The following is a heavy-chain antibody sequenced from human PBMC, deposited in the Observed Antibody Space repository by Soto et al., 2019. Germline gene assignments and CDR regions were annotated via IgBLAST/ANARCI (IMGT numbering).Heavy chain of an antibody. CDR2: ISYDGDNK. CDR1: GFTFNYHA. Sequence: SLRLSCAASGFTFNYHALNWVRQAPGKGLEWVAVISYDGDNKYIAESVKGRFTISRDNSKNTVSLQMNSLRTEDTAMYFCARGTTTSAFSAMDVWGQGTTVTVSS. J-gene: IGHJ6*02. D-gene: IGHD1-1*01. CDR3: ARGTTTSAFSAMDV. V-gene: IGHV3-30-3*01.